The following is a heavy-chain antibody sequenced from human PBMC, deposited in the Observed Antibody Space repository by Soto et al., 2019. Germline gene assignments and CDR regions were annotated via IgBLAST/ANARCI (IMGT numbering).Heavy chain of an antibody. D-gene: IGHD3-3*01. Sequence: EVHLLESGGGLVQPGGSLRLSCAASGFRFSTYVMAWVRQAPGKGLEWVSAISGSGGGTYYADSVMGRFSISRDNSNNTLYLQMNGLRAEDTAVYFCAKDKDIWSGRRGDFDSWGLGTRVTVSS. CDR2: ISGSGGGT. J-gene: IGHJ4*02. CDR3: AKDKDIWSGRRGDFDS. V-gene: IGHV3-23*01. CDR1: GFRFSTYV.